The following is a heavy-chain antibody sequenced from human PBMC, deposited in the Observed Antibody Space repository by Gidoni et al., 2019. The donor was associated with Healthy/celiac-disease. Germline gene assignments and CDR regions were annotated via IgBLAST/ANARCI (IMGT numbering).Heavy chain of an antibody. Sequence: QLQLQESGPGLVKPSQNLSLTCTVPGGSISSGDSYWSWIRQPPGKGLEWIGYIYYSGSTYYNPSLKSRVTISVDTSKNQFSLKLSSVTAADTAVYYCASLSYCSGGSCYPQGAFDIWGQGTMVTVSS. CDR1: GGSISSGDSY. D-gene: IGHD2-15*01. V-gene: IGHV4-30-4*01. CDR3: ASLSYCSGGSCYPQGAFDI. CDR2: IYYSGST. J-gene: IGHJ3*02.